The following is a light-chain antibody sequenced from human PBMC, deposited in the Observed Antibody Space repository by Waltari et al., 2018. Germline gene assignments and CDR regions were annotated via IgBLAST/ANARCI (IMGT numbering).Light chain of an antibody. CDR2: AAS. J-gene: IGKJ2*02. CDR3: QQYEGLPRT. V-gene: IGKV1-33*01. CDR1: QHIYNY. Sequence: DIQMTQSPSSLSASVGDRVTITCQASQHIYNYLNWYQQKPGKAPKLLIYAASNLQTGVPSRFSGGGSGTDFTFVISNLQPEDIATSYCQQYEGLPRTFGQGTKLEMK.